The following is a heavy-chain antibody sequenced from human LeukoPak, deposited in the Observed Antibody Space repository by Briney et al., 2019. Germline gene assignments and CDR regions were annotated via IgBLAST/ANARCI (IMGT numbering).Heavy chain of an antibody. CDR1: GGSLTGYY. CDR3: ARHMSVSYDAFDL. J-gene: IGHJ3*01. D-gene: IGHD3-10*01. Sequence: SETLSLTCTVSGGSLTGYYWSWIRQPPGKGLEWIAYVYYTGRTLYNPSLESRVTISVDTSKTQISLKLTSVPAADTAVYYCARHMSVSYDAFDLWGRGTPVTVSS. CDR2: VYYTGRT. V-gene: IGHV4-59*08.